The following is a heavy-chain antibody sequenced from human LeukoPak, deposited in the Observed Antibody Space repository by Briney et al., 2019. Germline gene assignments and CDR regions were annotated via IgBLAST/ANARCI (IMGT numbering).Heavy chain of an antibody. D-gene: IGHD6-13*01. Sequence: GGSLRLSCAGSGFIFSDYWMSWVRQTPGKGLEWVAGIKQDEREKYYVDSVKGRFTISRDNAKNSLYLQMNSLRAEDTAVYYCARGLTAGAPFDYWGQGTLVTVSS. V-gene: IGHV3-7*01. CDR1: GFIFSDYW. CDR2: IKQDEREK. J-gene: IGHJ4*02. CDR3: ARGLTAGAPFDY.